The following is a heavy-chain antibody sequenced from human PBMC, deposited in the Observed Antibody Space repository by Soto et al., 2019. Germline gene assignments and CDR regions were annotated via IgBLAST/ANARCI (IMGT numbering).Heavy chain of an antibody. V-gene: IGHV3-20*04. D-gene: IGHD3-22*01. J-gene: IGHJ4*02. CDR1: GFTFDDYG. Sequence: PGESLKISCAASGFTFDDYGMSWVRQAPGKGLEWVSGINWYGGSTGYANSVKGRFTISRDNAKNSLYLQMNSLRAEDTALYYCATEYYYDSSGYYYALGDYWGQGTLVTVSS. CDR2: INWYGGST. CDR3: ATEYYYDSSGYYYALGDY.